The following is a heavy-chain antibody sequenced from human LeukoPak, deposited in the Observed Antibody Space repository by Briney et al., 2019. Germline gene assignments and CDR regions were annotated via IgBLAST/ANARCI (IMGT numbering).Heavy chain of an antibody. V-gene: IGHV3-30*03. CDR3: AREPGGGQWLPGY. D-gene: IGHD6-19*01. Sequence: GASLRLSCAASGFTFSSYGMHWVRQAPGKGLEWVAVISYDGSNKYYADSVKGRFTISRDNAQNSLYLQMNSLRADDTAVYYCAREPGGGQWLPGYWGQGTLVTVSS. CDR2: ISYDGSNK. J-gene: IGHJ4*02. CDR1: GFTFSSYG.